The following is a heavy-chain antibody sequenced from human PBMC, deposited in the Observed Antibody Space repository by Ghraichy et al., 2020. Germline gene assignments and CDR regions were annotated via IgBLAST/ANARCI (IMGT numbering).Heavy chain of an antibody. V-gene: IGHV3-15*05. D-gene: IGHD1-26*01. CDR1: GFTFSNAW. CDR3: TTDLRWDQVFDY. J-gene: IGHJ4*02. Sequence: GGSLRLSCAASGFTFSNAWMRWVRQASGKGLEWVGRIKTKTDGGTTDYAAPVKGRFSISRDDAKNTLYLQMNSLKTEDTAVYYCTTDLRWDQVFDYWGQGTLVTVSS. CDR2: IKTKTDGGTT.